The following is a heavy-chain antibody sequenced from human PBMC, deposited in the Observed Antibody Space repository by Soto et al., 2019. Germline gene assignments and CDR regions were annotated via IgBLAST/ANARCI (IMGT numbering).Heavy chain of an antibody. CDR3: ARVYGSAYYADS. V-gene: IGHV4-30-4*01. J-gene: IGHJ4*02. D-gene: IGHD3-22*01. CDR1: GGSISSGDYY. CDR2: IYYSGDT. Sequence: QVHLQESGPGLVKPSQTLSLTCTVSGGSISSGDYYWSWIRQPPGKGLEWIGYIYYSGDTYYSPSLKSRVALSVDTPKNHSSLDLSSVTAADTAVYYCARVYGSAYYADSWGQGTLVTVSS.